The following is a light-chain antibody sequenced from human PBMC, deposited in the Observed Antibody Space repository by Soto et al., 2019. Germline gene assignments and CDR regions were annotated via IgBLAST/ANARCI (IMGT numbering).Light chain of an antibody. CDR2: GAS. J-gene: IGKJ1*01. CDR1: QSVSSN. Sequence: EIVMTQSPATLSVSPGERATLSCRASQSVSSNFDWYQKKPVQAPRLLIYGASTRATGIPARFSCSGSGTEVNLNISSLQSEDFAVYYCQQYNNWPQTFGQGTKVEIK. CDR3: QQYNNWPQT. V-gene: IGKV3-15*01.